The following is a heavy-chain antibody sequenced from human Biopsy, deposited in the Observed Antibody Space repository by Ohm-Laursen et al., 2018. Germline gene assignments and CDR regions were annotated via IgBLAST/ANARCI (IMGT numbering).Heavy chain of an antibody. D-gene: IGHD5-24*01. CDR2: ISPSGANT. CDR3: ARAGVGSDGTDSYYYGMDV. J-gene: IGHJ6*02. Sequence: SSVKVSCKASGNTFATYHIHWVRQAPGQGLEWMGVISPSGANTSFSQKFQGRITMTRDTSTGTVYMDLNSLGSEDTAVYYCARAGVGSDGTDSYYYGMDVWGPGTTVTVSS. V-gene: IGHV1-46*01. CDR1: GNTFATYH.